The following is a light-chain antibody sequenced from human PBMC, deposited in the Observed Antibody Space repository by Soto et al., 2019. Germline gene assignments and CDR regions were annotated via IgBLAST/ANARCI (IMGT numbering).Light chain of an antibody. Sequence: QSALTQPASVSGSPGQSITISCTGTISDVGGYDYVSWYQHHPGKAPKLIIYDVSSRPSGVSNRFSASKSGNTASLTISGLQSDDEADYYCSSYPRSAPEVFGSGTKVTVL. CDR3: SSYPRSAPEV. CDR1: ISDVGGYDY. J-gene: IGLJ1*01. CDR2: DVS. V-gene: IGLV2-14*03.